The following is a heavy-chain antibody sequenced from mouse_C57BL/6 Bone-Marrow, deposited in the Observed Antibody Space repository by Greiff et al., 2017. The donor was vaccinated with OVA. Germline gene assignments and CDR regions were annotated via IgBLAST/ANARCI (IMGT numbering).Heavy chain of an antibody. CDR3: ARSGDGYSPWFAY. V-gene: IGHV1-81*01. Sequence: VKLQQSGAELARPGASVKLSCKASGYTFTSYGISWVKQRTGQGLEWIGEIYPRSGNTYYNEKFKGKATLTADKSSSTAYMELRSLTSEDSAVYFCARSGDGYSPWFAYWGQGTLVTVSA. CDR2: IYPRSGNT. D-gene: IGHD2-3*01. CDR1: GYTFTSYG. J-gene: IGHJ3*01.